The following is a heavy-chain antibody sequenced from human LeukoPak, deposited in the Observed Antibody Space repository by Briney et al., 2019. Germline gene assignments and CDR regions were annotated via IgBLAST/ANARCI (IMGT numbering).Heavy chain of an antibody. J-gene: IGHJ6*03. CDR3: AKDGVIGWAYMDV. CDR1: GFTFSNYA. D-gene: IGHD6-19*01. CDR2: ISGSGVST. Sequence: PGGSLRLSCAASGFTFSNYAMSCVRQAPGEGLEWVSAISGSGVSTYYADSVKSRFTISRDNSKNTLYLQVNSLRSEDTAVYYCAKDGVIGWAYMDVWGKGATVTVSS. V-gene: IGHV3-23*01.